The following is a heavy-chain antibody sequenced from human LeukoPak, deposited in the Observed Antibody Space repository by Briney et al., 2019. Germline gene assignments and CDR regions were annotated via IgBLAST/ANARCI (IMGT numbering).Heavy chain of an antibody. CDR1: GYTFTSYG. CDR2: ISPYNGHT. Sequence: ASVKVSCKASGYTFTSYGISWVRQAPGQGLEWMGWISPYNGHTNYAQKLQGRVTMTTDTSTSTAYMELRSLRSDDTAVYYCARHTFYDSTGPAGHWGQGTLVTVSS. J-gene: IGHJ4*02. V-gene: IGHV1-18*01. D-gene: IGHD3-22*01. CDR3: ARHTFYDSTGPAGH.